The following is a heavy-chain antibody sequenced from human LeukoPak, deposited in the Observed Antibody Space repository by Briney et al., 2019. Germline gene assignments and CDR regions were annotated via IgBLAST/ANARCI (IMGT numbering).Heavy chain of an antibody. D-gene: IGHD4-17*01. V-gene: IGHV1-2*02. CDR3: ARDRRPGDYGDY. CDR1: GGTFSSYA. CDR2: INPNSGGT. J-gene: IGHJ4*02. Sequence: ASVKVSCKASGGTFSSYAISWVRQAPGQGLEWMGWINPNSGGTNYAQKFQGRVTMTRDTSISTAYMELSRLRSDDTAVYYCARDRRPGDYGDYWGQGTLVTVSS.